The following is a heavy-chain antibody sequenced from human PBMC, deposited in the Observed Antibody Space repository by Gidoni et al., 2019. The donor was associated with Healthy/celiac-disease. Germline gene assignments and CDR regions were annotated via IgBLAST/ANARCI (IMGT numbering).Heavy chain of an antibody. V-gene: IGHV2-5*01. CDR2: IYWYDDK. D-gene: IGHD6-19*01. CDR3: AHSTRTIAVASYYFDY. Sequence: QITLKESGPTLVKPTQTLTLTCTFSGFSLSTSGVGVGWIRQPPGKALEWLALIYWYDDKRYSPSLKSRLTITKDTSKNQVVLTMTNMDPVDTATYYCAHSTRTIAVASYYFDYWGQGTLVTVSS. J-gene: IGHJ4*02. CDR1: GFSLSTSGVG.